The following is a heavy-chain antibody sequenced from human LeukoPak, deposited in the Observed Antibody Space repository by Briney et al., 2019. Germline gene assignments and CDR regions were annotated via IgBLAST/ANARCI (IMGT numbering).Heavy chain of an antibody. CDR1: GGSVSDYY. V-gene: IGHV4-59*02. J-gene: IGHJ4*02. D-gene: IGHD3-22*01. CDR2: IYHTGST. CDR3: ARGRGWYYDQYYFDY. Sequence: PSETLSLTCTISGGSVSDYYWSWIRQSPGKGLEWIGYIYHTGSTSYSPSLKSRVTISVDTSQIQFSLKLSSVTAADTAVYYCARGRGWYYDQYYFDYWGQGTLVTVSS.